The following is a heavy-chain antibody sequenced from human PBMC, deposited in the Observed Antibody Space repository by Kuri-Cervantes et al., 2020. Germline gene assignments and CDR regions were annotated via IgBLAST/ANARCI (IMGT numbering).Heavy chain of an antibody. Sequence: GESLKISCAASGFTFSSYGMHWVRQAPGKGLEWVSSISSSSSYIYYADSVKGRFTISRDNAKNSLYLQMNSLRAEDTAVYYCARDPSSGQQYYYYYYMDVWGKGTTVTVSS. V-gene: IGHV3-21*03. J-gene: IGHJ6*03. D-gene: IGHD6-19*01. CDR2: ISSSSSYI. CDR3: ARDPSSGQQYYYYYYMDV. CDR1: GFTFSSYG.